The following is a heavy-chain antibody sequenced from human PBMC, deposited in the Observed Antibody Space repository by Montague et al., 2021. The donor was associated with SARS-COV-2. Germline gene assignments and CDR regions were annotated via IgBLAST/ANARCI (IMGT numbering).Heavy chain of an antibody. V-gene: IGHV4-31*03. D-gene: IGHD6-19*01. Sequence: TLSLTCTVSGGSISAGYYWTWIRQIRGKGLEWIGYIYYSGSTYSNPSLKSRVIMSIDTPKHQFSLKVSSVTAADTATYFCASAIAVADTHYYYYGMDVWGQGTTVTVSS. J-gene: IGHJ6*02. CDR3: ASAIAVADTHYYYYGMDV. CDR1: GGSISAGYY. CDR2: IYYSGST.